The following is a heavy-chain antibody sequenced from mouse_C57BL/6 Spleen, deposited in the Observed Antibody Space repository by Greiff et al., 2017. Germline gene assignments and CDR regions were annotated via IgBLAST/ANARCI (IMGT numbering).Heavy chain of an antibody. CDR2: IHPNSGST. J-gene: IGHJ1*03. Sequence: QVQLQQPGAELVKPGASVKLSCKASGYTFTSYWMHWVKQRPGQGLEWIGMIHPNSGSTNYNEKFKSKATLTVAKSSSTAYMQLSSLTSEDSAVYYCARVYYYGSSYGYFDVWGTGTTVTVSS. D-gene: IGHD1-1*01. CDR1: GYTFTSYW. V-gene: IGHV1-64*01. CDR3: ARVYYYGSSYGYFDV.